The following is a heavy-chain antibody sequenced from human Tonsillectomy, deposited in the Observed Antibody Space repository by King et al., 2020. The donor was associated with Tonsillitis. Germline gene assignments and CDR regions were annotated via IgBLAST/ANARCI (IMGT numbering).Heavy chain of an antibody. CDR3: ARSPTLYSNYDHYYGMDV. CDR1: GGTFSSSA. Sequence: VQLVESGAEVKKPGSSVKVSCKASGGTFSSSAISWVRQAPGQGLDWMGGIIPIFGTANYAQKFQGRVTITADTSTGTAYMELSSLNSEDTAVYYCARSPTLYSNYDHYYGMDVWGQGTTVTVSS. CDR2: IIPIFGTA. V-gene: IGHV1-69*06. D-gene: IGHD4-11*01. J-gene: IGHJ6*02.